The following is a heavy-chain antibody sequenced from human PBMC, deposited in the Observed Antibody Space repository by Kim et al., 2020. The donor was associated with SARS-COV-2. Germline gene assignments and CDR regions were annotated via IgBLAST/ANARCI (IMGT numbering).Heavy chain of an antibody. D-gene: IGHD2-15*01. J-gene: IGHJ4*02. CDR3: VRLVVAAPFDF. Sequence: TSYADDVKGRFTISRDNAKNTLYLQMNSLRAEDTAVYYCVRLVVAAPFDFWGQGTLVTVSS. CDR2: T. V-gene: IGHV3-74*01.